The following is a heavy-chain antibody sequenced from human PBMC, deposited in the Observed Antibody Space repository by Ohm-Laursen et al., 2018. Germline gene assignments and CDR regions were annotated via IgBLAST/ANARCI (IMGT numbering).Heavy chain of an antibody. V-gene: IGHV3-15*01. J-gene: IGHJ4*02. CDR3: TGALNIDY. Sequence: SLRLSCTASGFTFSNAGMSWVRQAPGKGLEWVGRIKSKTDGGTTDYAAPVKGRFTISRDDSKNTLYLQMNSMKTDDTAVYYCTGALNIDYWGQGTLVTVSS. CDR1: GFTFSNAG. CDR2: IKSKTDGGTT.